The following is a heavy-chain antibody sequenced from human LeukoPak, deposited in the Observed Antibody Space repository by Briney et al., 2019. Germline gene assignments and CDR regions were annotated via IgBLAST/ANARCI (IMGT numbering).Heavy chain of an antibody. Sequence: SVKVSCKASGGTFSSYAISWVRKAPGQGLEWMGGIIPIFGTANYAQKFQGRVTITADESTSTAYMELSSLRSEDTAVYYCAREGAEQWLGSFDYWGQGTLVTVSS. D-gene: IGHD6-19*01. CDR1: GGTFSSYA. CDR2: IIPIFGTA. J-gene: IGHJ4*02. CDR3: AREGAEQWLGSFDY. V-gene: IGHV1-69*13.